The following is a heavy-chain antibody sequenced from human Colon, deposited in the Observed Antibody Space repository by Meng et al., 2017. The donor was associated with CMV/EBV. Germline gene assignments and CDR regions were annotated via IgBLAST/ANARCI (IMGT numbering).Heavy chain of an antibody. CDR2: VYYSAST. CDR1: SCAISSSSFY. CDR3: ARGATTVRTRFDS. D-gene: IGHD4-17*01. J-gene: IGHJ4*02. Sequence: AETLSLTCTASSCAISSSSFYWVCIRQPPGKGQVWIGSVYYSASTSGTTYYNRYLKSRDIMSVETWKNQFSLKLTYVTAADTAVYFGARGATTVRTRFDSWGQGTLVTVSS. V-gene: IGHV4-39*07.